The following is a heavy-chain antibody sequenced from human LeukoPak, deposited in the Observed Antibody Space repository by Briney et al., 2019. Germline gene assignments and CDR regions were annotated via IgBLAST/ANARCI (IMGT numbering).Heavy chain of an antibody. J-gene: IGHJ3*02. CDR1: GFTFSSYW. V-gene: IGHV3-74*01. D-gene: IGHD3-10*01. CDR3: ASTVMVRGVKGAFDI. Sequence: PGGSLRLSCAASGFTFSSYWMHWVRQAPGKGLVWVSRINSDGSSTSYADSVKGRFTISRDNAKNTLYLQMNSLRAEDTAVYYCASTVMVRGVKGAFDIWGQGTMVTVSS. CDR2: INSDGSST.